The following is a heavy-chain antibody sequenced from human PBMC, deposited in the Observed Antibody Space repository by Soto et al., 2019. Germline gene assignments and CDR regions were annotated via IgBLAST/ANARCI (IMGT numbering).Heavy chain of an antibody. CDR1: GFTFSSYG. D-gene: IGHD1-26*01. J-gene: IGHJ3*02. CDR2: ISYDGSNK. V-gene: IGHV3-30*18. Sequence: ALRLSCAASGFTFSSYGMHWVRQAPGKGLEWVAVISYDGSNKYYADSVKGRFTISRGNSKNTLYLQMNSLRAEDTAVYYCAKDRVSWELLMDAFDIWGQGTMVTVSS. CDR3: AKDRVSWELLMDAFDI.